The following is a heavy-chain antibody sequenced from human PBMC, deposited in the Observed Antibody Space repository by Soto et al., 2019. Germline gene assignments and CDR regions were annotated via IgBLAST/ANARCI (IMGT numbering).Heavy chain of an antibody. Sequence: GGSLRLSCAASGFTFSSYAMHWVRQAPGKGLEWVAVISYDGSNKYYVDSVKGRFTISRDNSKNTLYLQMNSLRAEDTAVYYCARDDKMYSSSWEGFDYWGQGTLVTVSS. CDR2: ISYDGSNK. CDR1: GFTFSSYA. D-gene: IGHD6-13*01. CDR3: ARDDKMYSSSWEGFDY. J-gene: IGHJ4*02. V-gene: IGHV3-30-3*01.